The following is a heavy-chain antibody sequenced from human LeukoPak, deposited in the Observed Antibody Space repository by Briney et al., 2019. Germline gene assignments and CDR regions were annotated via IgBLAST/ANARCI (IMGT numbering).Heavy chain of an antibody. J-gene: IGHJ4*02. V-gene: IGHV4-34*01. CDR1: GGSFSGYY. CDR2: INHSGST. Sequence: PSETLSLTCAVYGGSFSGYYWSWIRQPPGKGLEWIGEINHSGSTNYNPSLKSRVTISVDTSKNQFSLKLSSVTAADTAVYYCVRGPTTVTTLDYWGQGTLVTVSS. D-gene: IGHD4-17*01. CDR3: VRGPTTVTTLDY.